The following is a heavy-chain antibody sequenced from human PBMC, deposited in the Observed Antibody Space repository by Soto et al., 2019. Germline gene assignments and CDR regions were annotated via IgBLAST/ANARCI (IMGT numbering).Heavy chain of an antibody. Sequence: QVQLVQSGAEVKKPGSSVKVSCKASGGTFSSYAISWVRQAPGQGLEWMGGIIPIFGTANYAQKFQGRVTITADKSTSTAYMEVGSLRSEDMAVYYCASPTREWLPPARDYYYGMDVWGQGTTVTVSS. J-gene: IGHJ6*02. CDR3: ASPTREWLPPARDYYYGMDV. CDR1: GGTFSSYA. D-gene: IGHD3-3*01. CDR2: IIPIFGTA. V-gene: IGHV1-69*06.